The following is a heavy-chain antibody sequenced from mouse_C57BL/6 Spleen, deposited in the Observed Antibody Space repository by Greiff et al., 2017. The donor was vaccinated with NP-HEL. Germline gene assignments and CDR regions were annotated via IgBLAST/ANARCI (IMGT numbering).Heavy chain of an antibody. CDR1: GYTFTSYW. CDR2: IDPSDSYT. Sequence: QVQLQQPGAELVKPGASVKLSCKASGYTFTSYWMQWVQQRPGQGLEWIGEIDPSDSYTNYNQKFKGKATLTVDTSSSTAYMQLSSLTSEDSAVYYCARSQVFDYWGQGTTLTVSS. V-gene: IGHV1-50*01. CDR3: ARSQVFDY. J-gene: IGHJ2*01.